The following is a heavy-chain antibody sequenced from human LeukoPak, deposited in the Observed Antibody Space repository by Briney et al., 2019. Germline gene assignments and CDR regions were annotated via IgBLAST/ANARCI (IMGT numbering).Heavy chain of an antibody. V-gene: IGHV3-7*01. Sequence: GGSLRLSCAASGFTFSSYWMSWVRQAPGKGLEWVANIKQDGSEKYYVDSVKGRFTISRDNAKNSLYLQMNSLRAEDTAVYYCARDSLYYYDSSGYLGDNWFDPWGQGTLVTVSS. J-gene: IGHJ5*02. CDR2: IKQDGSEK. CDR3: ARDSLYYYDSSGYLGDNWFDP. D-gene: IGHD3-22*01. CDR1: GFTFSSYW.